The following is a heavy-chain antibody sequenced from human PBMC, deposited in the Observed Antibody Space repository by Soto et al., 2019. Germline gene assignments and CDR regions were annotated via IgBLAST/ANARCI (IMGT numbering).Heavy chain of an antibody. Sequence: EVQLLESGGGLVQPGGSLRLSCAASGFTFSSYAMSWVRQAPGKGLEWVSAISGSDGSTYYADSVKGRFTISRDNAKNTLYLQMNSLRAEDTAVYYCSAAPGFDYWGQGTLVTVSS. CDR3: SAAPGFDY. CDR2: ISGSDGST. CDR1: GFTFSSYA. J-gene: IGHJ4*02. D-gene: IGHD3-10*01. V-gene: IGHV3-23*01.